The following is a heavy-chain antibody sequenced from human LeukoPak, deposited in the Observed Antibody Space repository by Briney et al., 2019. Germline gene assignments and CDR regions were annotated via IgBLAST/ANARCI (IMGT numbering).Heavy chain of an antibody. CDR3: ASQASREGHFHY. V-gene: IGHV3-7*01. Sequence: PGGSLRLSCEATGLTFSSYWMSWVRQTPWKGLEWVAHIKEDGTQEYYVDAVKGRFTISRDNAKNSLGLQMHNLRAEDTALYYCASQASREGHFHYWGQGILVTVSS. D-gene: IGHD1-26*01. CDR2: IKEDGTQE. J-gene: IGHJ4*02. CDR1: GLTFSSYW.